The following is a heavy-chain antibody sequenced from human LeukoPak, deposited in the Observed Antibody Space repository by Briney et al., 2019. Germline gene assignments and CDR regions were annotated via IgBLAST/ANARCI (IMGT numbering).Heavy chain of an antibody. CDR3: ARGLWGRGAFDI. CDR2: INHSGST. V-gene: IGHV4-34*01. Sequence: PSETLSLTCAVYGGSFSGYYWSWIRQPPGKGLEWIGEINHSGSTNYNPSLKSRGTISVDTSKNQFSLKLSSVTAADTAVYYCARGLWGRGAFDIWGQGTMVTVSS. J-gene: IGHJ3*02. CDR1: GGSFSGYY. D-gene: IGHD7-27*01.